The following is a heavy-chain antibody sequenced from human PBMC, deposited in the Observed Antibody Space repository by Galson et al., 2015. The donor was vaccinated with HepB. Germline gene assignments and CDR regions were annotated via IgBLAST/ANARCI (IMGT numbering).Heavy chain of an antibody. CDR3: ARARGQGAGDYENWYFDL. CDR2: ISYNGRYT. J-gene: IGHJ2*01. V-gene: IGHV3-30*04. CDR1: GFTFSIYP. Sequence: SLRLSCAASGFTFSIYPVHWVRQAPGKGLDWVAVISYNGRYTNYADSGKGRLTISRDNSKSALYLQMNSLRAEDTAVYFCARARGQGAGDYENWYFDLWGRGTLVTVSS. D-gene: IGHD4-17*01.